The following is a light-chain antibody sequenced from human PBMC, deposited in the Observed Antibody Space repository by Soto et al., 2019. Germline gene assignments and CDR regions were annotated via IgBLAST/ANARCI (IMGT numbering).Light chain of an antibody. Sequence: DIVLTQSPGTLSLSPGERATLSCRASQSVSSNHLAWYQQKPGQAPRLLIYGGSSRATGIPVRFSGSGSETDFTLTITRLEPEDFAVYYCQQYSSSRTFDQGTKVDI. CDR2: GGS. CDR3: QQYSSSRT. CDR1: QSVSSNH. J-gene: IGKJ1*01. V-gene: IGKV3-20*01.